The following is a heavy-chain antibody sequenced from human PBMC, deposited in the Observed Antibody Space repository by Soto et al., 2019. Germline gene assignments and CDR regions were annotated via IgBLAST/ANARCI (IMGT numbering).Heavy chain of an antibody. J-gene: IGHJ4*02. CDR2: ISSSSSTI. V-gene: IGHV3-48*01. CDR1: GFTFSSYS. CDR3: ASPYPLMTTVTEYYFDY. D-gene: IGHD4-17*01. Sequence: EVQLVESGGGLVQPGGSLRLSCAASGFTFSSYSMNWVRQAPGKGLEWGSYISSSSSTIYYADSVKGRFTISRNNAKNSLYLQMNSLRAEDTAVYYCASPYPLMTTVTEYYFDYWGQGTLVTVSS.